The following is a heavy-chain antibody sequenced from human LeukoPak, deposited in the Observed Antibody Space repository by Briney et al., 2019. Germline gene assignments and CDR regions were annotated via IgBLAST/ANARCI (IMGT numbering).Heavy chain of an antibody. CDR1: GFTFSSYA. CDR2: ISYDGSNK. D-gene: IGHD4-11*01. J-gene: IGHJ4*02. V-gene: IGHV3-30-3*01. Sequence: PGGSLRLSCAASGFTFSSYAMHWVRQAPGKGLEWVAVISYDGSNKYYADSVKGRFTISRDNSKNTLYLQMNSLRAEDTAVYYCAREHDYSNGPFDYWGQGTLVTVSS. CDR3: AREHDYSNGPFDY.